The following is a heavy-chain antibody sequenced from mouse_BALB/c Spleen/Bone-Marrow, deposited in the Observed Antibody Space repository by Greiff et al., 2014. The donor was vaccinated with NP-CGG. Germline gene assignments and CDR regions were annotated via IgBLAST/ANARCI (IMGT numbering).Heavy chain of an antibody. J-gene: IGHJ3*01. CDR2: IDPANGNT. Sequence: EVKVEESGAELVKPGASVKLSCTASGFNIKDTYMHWVKQRPEQGLEWIGRIDPANGNTKYDPKFQGKATITADTSSNTAYLHLSSLTSEDTAVYYCATYYYGSSWGFAYWGQGTLVTVSA. D-gene: IGHD1-1*01. CDR3: ATYYYGSSWGFAY. CDR1: GFNIKDTY. V-gene: IGHV14-3*02.